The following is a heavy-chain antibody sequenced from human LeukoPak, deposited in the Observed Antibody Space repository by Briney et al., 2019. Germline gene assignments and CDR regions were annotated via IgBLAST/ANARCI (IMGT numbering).Heavy chain of an antibody. CDR2: INPNSGGT. CDR1: GDSFTAYY. J-gene: IGHJ1*01. Sequence: ASVKVSCKASGDSFTAYYIHWVRQAPGQGLEWMGWINPNSGGTNYAQKFQGRVTVTRDTSISTAYMELSRLRSDDTAVYYCARGPMVRLSAEYFQHWGQGTLVTVSS. V-gene: IGHV1-2*02. CDR3: ARGPMVRLSAEYFQH. D-gene: IGHD3-10*01.